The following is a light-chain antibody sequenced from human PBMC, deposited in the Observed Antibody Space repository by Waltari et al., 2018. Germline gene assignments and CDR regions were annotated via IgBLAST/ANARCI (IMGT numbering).Light chain of an antibody. Sequence: DIQMTQSPSSLSASVGDRVTITCQASQDISNYLNWYQQKPGKAPKLLIYDASNLQRGVPSRFSGSGSGTDFTFTISSLQPEDIATYYCQQYNSDSRTFGQGTKVEIK. CDR3: QQYNSDSRT. CDR2: DAS. CDR1: QDISNY. V-gene: IGKV1-33*01. J-gene: IGKJ1*01.